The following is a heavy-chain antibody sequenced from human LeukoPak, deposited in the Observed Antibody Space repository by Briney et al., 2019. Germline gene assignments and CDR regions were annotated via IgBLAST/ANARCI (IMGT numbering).Heavy chain of an antibody. CDR2: INHSGST. CDR1: GGSFSGYY. D-gene: IGHD4-17*01. Sequence: PSETLSLTCAVYGGSFSGYYWSWIRQPPGKGLEWIGEINHSGSTNYNPSLKSRVTISVDTSKNQFSLKLSSVTAADTAVYYCARGLGYETVTRQFDYWGQGTLVTVSS. CDR3: ARGLGYETVTRQFDY. J-gene: IGHJ4*02. V-gene: IGHV4-34*01.